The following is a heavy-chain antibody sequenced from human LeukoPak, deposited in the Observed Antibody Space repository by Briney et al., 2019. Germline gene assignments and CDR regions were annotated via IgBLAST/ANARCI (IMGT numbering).Heavy chain of an antibody. Sequence: GSLRLSCAASGFTVSSNYMSWVRQAPGKGLEWVSAISGSGGSTYYADSVKGRFTISRDNSKNTLYLQMNSLRAEDTAVYYCARNGGYCSSTSCRTFDYWGQGTLVTVSS. J-gene: IGHJ4*02. D-gene: IGHD2-2*01. CDR1: GFTVSSNY. CDR2: ISGSGGST. V-gene: IGHV3-23*01. CDR3: ARNGGYCSSTSCRTFDY.